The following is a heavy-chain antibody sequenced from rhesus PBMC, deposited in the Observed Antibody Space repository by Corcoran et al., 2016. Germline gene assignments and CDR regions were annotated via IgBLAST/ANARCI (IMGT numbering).Heavy chain of an antibody. Sequence: QVQLQESGPGLVKPSETLSLPCAVSGGSISSGYYYWSWIRQPPGKGLAWIGYITFSRSTNYNPSLKSRVTISTDTSKNQFSLKLSSVTAADTAVYYCARGSPITIFGLVISEYFDYWGQGVLVTVSS. V-gene: IGHV4-122*02. D-gene: IGHD3-3*01. CDR3: ARGSPITIFGLVISEYFDY. CDR1: GGSISSGYYY. CDR2: ITFSRST. J-gene: IGHJ4*01.